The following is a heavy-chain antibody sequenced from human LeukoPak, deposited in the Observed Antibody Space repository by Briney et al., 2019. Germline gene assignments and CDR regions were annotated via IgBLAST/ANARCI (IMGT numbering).Heavy chain of an antibody. CDR1: GGSFSGYY. V-gene: IGHV4-34*01. D-gene: IGHD5-18*01. Sequence: SETLSLTCAVYGGSFSGYYWSWIRQPPGKGLEWIGEINHSGSTNYNPSLKSRVTISVDTSKNQFSLKLSSVTAADTAVYYCARDGYGIKYYYYGMDVWGQGTTVTVSS. J-gene: IGHJ6*02. CDR2: INHSGST. CDR3: ARDGYGIKYYYYGMDV.